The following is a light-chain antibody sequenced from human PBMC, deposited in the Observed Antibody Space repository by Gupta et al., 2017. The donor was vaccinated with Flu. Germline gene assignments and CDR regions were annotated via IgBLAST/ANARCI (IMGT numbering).Light chain of an antibody. CDR1: ENVNTW. J-gene: IGKJ1*01. CDR3: QQYNSYPLT. CDR2: KAS. V-gene: IGKV1-5*03. Sequence: DVHMTQSPSALPASVGQTVTVTCRAAENVNTWVAWYQQKPGEAPKLLIYKASTLDTGVPSRFSGSGSGTEFTLTISSLQPDDIGTFYCQQYNSYPLTFGQGTKVEI.